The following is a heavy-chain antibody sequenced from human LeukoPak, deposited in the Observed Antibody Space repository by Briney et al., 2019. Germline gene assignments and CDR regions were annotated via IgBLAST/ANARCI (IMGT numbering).Heavy chain of an antibody. CDR1: GGSITSSSYY. D-gene: IGHD3-9*01. J-gene: IGHJ4*02. V-gene: IGHV4-39*07. CDR3: ARGRAYFD. CDR2: FYYSGST. Sequence: SETLSLTCTVSGGSITSSSYYWGWIRQPPGKGLEWIGSFYYSGSTYYNPSLKRRVTISIDTSKNQFSLKLSSVTAADTAVYYCARGRAYFDWGQGTLVTVSS.